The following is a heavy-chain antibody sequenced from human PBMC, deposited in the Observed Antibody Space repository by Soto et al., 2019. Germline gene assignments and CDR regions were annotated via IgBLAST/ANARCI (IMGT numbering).Heavy chain of an antibody. CDR3: ARRRQQLPRFNWFDP. V-gene: IGHV4-61*01. D-gene: IGHD6-13*01. CDR1: VDSVSRRSYF. Sequence: SETLSLTCTVSVDSVSRRSYFWSWIRQPPGKGLEWIGYVIYSGSSSYNPSLKGRVTISLDTPKNQFSLRLNSVTAADTAVYYCARRRQQLPRFNWFDPWGQGTLVTVSS. J-gene: IGHJ5*02. CDR2: VIYSGSS.